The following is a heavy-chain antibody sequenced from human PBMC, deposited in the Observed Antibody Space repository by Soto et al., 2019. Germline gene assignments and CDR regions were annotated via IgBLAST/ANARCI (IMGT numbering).Heavy chain of an antibody. V-gene: IGHV1-69*01. D-gene: IGHD5-12*01. CDR3: ARNSGYDYGKRYYYYGMDV. Sequence: QVQLVQSGAEVKKPGSSVKVSCKASGGTFSSYAISWVRQAPGQGLEWMGGIIPIFGTANYAQKFQGRVTITADESTSTAYMELSSLRSEDTAVYYCARNSGYDYGKRYYYYGMDVWGQGTKVTVSS. J-gene: IGHJ6*02. CDR1: GGTFSSYA. CDR2: IIPIFGTA.